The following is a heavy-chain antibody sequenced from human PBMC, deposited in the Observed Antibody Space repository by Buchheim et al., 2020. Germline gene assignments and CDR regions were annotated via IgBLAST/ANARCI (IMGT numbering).Heavy chain of an antibody. CDR2: IKSKTDGGTT. V-gene: IGHV3-15*01. Sequence: EVQLVESGGGLVKPGGSLRLSCAASGFTFSNAWMSWVRQAPGKGLEWVGRIKSKTDGGTTDYAAPVKGRFTISRDDSKNTLYLQMNSLKTEDTAVYYCTTGYRLLPLAYCGGGCYSPYYFDYWGQGTL. CDR1: GFTFSNAW. J-gene: IGHJ4*02. D-gene: IGHD2-21*02. CDR3: TTGYRLLPLAYCGGGCYSPYYFDY.